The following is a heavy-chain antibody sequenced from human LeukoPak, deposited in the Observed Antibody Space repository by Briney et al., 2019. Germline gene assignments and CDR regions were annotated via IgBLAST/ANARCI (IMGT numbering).Heavy chain of an antibody. Sequence: GGSLRLSCEVSGITFSNYAMTWVRQAPGKGLEWVSAISGSGGSTYYADSVKGRFTISRDNSKNTLYLQMNSLRAEDTAVYYCAKDQSTRNDFWSGYWLYFDYWGQGTLVTVSS. CDR3: AKDQSTRNDFWSGYWLYFDY. J-gene: IGHJ4*02. D-gene: IGHD3-3*01. CDR2: ISGSGGST. V-gene: IGHV3-23*01. CDR1: GITFSNYA.